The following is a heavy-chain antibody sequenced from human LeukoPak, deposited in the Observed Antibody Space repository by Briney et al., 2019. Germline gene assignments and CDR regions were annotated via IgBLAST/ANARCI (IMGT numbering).Heavy chain of an antibody. CDR2: INSGGSGT. CDR1: GFNFASNW. J-gene: IGHJ4*02. CDR3: ARGRPHGNDY. Sequence: PGGSLRLSCAASGFNFASNWMHWVRHTPGKGLMWVSRINSGGSGTSYADSVEGRFTISRNNAKNTLYLQMNSLRAEDTAVYYCARGRPHGNDYWGQGTLVTVSS. V-gene: IGHV3-74*01. D-gene: IGHD4-23*01.